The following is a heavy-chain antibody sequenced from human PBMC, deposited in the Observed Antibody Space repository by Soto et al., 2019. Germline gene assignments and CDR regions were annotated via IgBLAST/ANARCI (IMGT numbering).Heavy chain of an antibody. CDR3: VRDDQGDFDV. D-gene: IGHD3-16*01. V-gene: IGHV3-48*01. J-gene: IGHJ3*01. CDR2: ISVGGGSI. CDR1: GFTFSRYA. Sequence: EVQLVESGGGLVQPRRSLRISCAASGFTFSRYAMNWVRQAPGKGLEWVSYISVGGGSIFYADSVKGRFSISRDDAQNSVYLQMTTLKAVGPALFFCVRDDQGDFDVWGQGTMVFVSS.